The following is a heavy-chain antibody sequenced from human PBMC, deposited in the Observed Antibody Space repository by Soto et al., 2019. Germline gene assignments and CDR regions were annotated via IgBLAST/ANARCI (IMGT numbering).Heavy chain of an antibody. CDR1: GGSISSSSYY. J-gene: IGHJ3*02. Sequence: SDTLSLTCTVSGGSISSSSYYWGWIRQPPGKGLEWIGSIYYSGSTYYNPSLKSRVTISVDTSKNQFSLKLSSVTAADTAVYYCARGTGPGYAFDIWGQGTMVT. V-gene: IGHV4-39*01. D-gene: IGHD3-10*01. CDR3: ARGTGPGYAFDI. CDR2: IYYSGST.